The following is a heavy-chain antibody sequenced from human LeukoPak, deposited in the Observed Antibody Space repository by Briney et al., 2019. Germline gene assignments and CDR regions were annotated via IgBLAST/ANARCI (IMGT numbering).Heavy chain of an antibody. CDR3: ASGTVYYDSSGYLDY. CDR1: GFTFSSYG. D-gene: IGHD3-22*01. Sequence: PGRSLRLSCAASGFTFSSYGMHWVRQAPGKGLEWVAVIWYDGSNKYYADSVKGRFTISRDNSKNTLYLQMNSLRAEDTAVYYCASGTVYYDSSGYLDYWGQGTLVTVSP. V-gene: IGHV3-33*01. J-gene: IGHJ4*02. CDR2: IWYDGSNK.